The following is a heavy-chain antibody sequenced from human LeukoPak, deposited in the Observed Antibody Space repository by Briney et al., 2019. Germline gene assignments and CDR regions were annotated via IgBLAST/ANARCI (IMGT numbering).Heavy chain of an antibody. J-gene: IGHJ4*02. D-gene: IGHD6-13*01. Sequence: GGSLRLSCAASGFTFSSYGMHWVRQAPGKGVEWVAVIWYDGSNKYYADSVKGRFTISRDNSKNTLYLQMNSLRAEDTAVYYCARARIRSSWYFDYWGQGTLVTVSS. CDR3: ARARIRSSWYFDY. CDR1: GFTFSSYG. V-gene: IGHV3-33*01. CDR2: IWYDGSNK.